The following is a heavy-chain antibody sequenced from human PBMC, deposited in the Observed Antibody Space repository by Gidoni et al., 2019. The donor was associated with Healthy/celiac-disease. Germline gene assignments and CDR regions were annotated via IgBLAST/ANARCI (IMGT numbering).Heavy chain of an antibody. CDR1: GYTFTSYY. D-gene: IGHD6-13*01. J-gene: IGHJ6*02. CDR3: ARDLITGIAAVFVGYYYGMDV. Sequence: QVQLVQSGAEVKKPGASVKVSCKASGYTFTSYYMHWVRQAPGQGLEWIGIINPSGGSTSYAQKFQGRVTMTRDTSTSTVYMELSSLRSEDTAVYYCARDLITGIAAVFVGYYYGMDVWGQGTTVTVSS. CDR2: INPSGGST. V-gene: IGHV1-46*01.